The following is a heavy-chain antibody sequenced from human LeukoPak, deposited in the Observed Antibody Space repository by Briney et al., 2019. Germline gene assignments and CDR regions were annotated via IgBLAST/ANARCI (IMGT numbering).Heavy chain of an antibody. CDR3: AHGSGYVTVLDY. V-gene: IGHV4-34*01. Sequence: PSETLSLTCAVYGGSFSGYYWSWIRLPPGKGLEWIGEINHSGSTNYNPSLKSRVTISVDTSKNQFSLKLSSVTAADTAVYYCAHGSGYVTVLDYWGQGTLVTVSS. D-gene: IGHD5-12*01. CDR1: GGSFSGYY. J-gene: IGHJ4*02. CDR2: INHSGST.